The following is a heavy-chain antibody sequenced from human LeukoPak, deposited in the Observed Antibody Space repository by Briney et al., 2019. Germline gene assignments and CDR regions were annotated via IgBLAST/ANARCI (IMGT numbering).Heavy chain of an antibody. D-gene: IGHD6-19*01. CDR3: ARPHDSPSGWSQLYFDY. Sequence: GESLKISCKGSGYSFTSYWIGWVRQMPGKGLEWMGIIYPGDSDTRYSPSFQGQVTISADKSISTAYLQWSSLKASDTAMYYCARPHDSPSGWSQLYFDYWGQGTLATVSS. CDR1: GYSFTSYW. V-gene: IGHV5-51*01. CDR2: IYPGDSDT. J-gene: IGHJ4*02.